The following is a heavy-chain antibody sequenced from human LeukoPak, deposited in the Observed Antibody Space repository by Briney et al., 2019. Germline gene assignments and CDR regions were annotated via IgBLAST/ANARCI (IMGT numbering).Heavy chain of an antibody. D-gene: IGHD6-19*01. Sequence: GGSLRLSCAASGFTFSSYAMTWVRQAPGKGLEWVSGLSGSGGSTYYADSVKGRFTISRDNSKNTVYLQMNSLRADDAAVYYCAKLPVAPYFDYWGQGTLVTVSS. J-gene: IGHJ4*02. CDR2: LSGSGGST. V-gene: IGHV3-23*01. CDR1: GFTFSSYA. CDR3: AKLPVAPYFDY.